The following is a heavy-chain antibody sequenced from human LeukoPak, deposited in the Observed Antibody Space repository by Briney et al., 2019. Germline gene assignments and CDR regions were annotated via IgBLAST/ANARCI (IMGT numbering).Heavy chain of an antibody. CDR2: ISWNSGSI. J-gene: IGHJ4*02. D-gene: IGHD2-15*01. V-gene: IGHV3-9*01. CDR3: AKDTRYCSGGSCYPFIDY. CDR1: GFTFDDYA. Sequence: GRSLRLSCAASGFTFDDYAMHWVRQAPGKGLEWVSGISWNSGSIGYADSVKGRFTISRDNAKNSLYLQMNSLRAEDTALYYCAKDTRYCSGGSCYPFIDYWGQGTLVTVSS.